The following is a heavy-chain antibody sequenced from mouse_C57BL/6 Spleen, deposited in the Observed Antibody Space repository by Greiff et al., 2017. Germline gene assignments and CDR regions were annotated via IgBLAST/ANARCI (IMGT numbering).Heavy chain of an antibody. V-gene: IGHV3-6*01. CDR1: GYSITSGYY. CDR2: ISYDGSN. CDR3: AREGDDYDAGAWFAY. D-gene: IGHD2-4*01. J-gene: IGHJ3*01. Sequence: DVQLQESEPGLVKPSQSLSLTCSVTGYSITSGYYWNWIRQFPGNKLEWMGYISYDGSNNYNPSLKNRISITRDTSKNQFFLKLNSVTTEDTATYYCAREGDDYDAGAWFAYWGQGTLVTVSA.